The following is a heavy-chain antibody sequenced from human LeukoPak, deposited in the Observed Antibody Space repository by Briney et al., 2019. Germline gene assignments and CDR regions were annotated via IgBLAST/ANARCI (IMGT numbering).Heavy chain of an antibody. V-gene: IGHV3-48*02. D-gene: IGHD3-10*01. CDR2: ISRSNSKT. CDR3: AVSGY. CDR1: GITVSPYD. J-gene: IGHJ4*02. Sequence: GGSLRLSCAASGITVSPYDMNWIRQAPGKGLEWVSYISRSNSKTYYADSVRGRFTISRDNAKNALHLQMNSLRDEDTAVYYCAVSGYRGQGTLVSVSS.